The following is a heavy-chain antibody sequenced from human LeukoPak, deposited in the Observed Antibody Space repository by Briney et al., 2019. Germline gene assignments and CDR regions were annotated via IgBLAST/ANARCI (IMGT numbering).Heavy chain of an antibody. J-gene: IGHJ3*02. V-gene: IGHV4-4*07. CDR2: IYTSGTT. D-gene: IGHD3-22*01. CDR1: GGSISSYY. CDR3: ARESYDSSGPDAFDI. Sequence: KPSETLSLTCTVSGGSISSYYWSWIRQPAGKGLEWIGRIYTSGTTNYNPSLKSRVTMSVDTSKNQFSLKLSSVTAADTAVYYCARESYDSSGPDAFDIWGQGTMVTVSS.